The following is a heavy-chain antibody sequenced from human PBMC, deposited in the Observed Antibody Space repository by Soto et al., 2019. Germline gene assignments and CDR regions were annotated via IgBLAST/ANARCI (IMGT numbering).Heavy chain of an antibody. CDR2: TYYRSKWYN. J-gene: IGHJ6*02. Sequence: SQTLSLTCAISGDSVSSNSAAWNWIRQSPSRGLEWLGRTYYRSKWYNDYAVSVKSRITINPDTSKNQFSLQLNSVTPEDTAVYYCARELDILTGYYTPNYYYYGMDVWGQGTTVT. CDR3: ARELDILTGYYTPNYYYYGMDV. CDR1: GDSVSSNSAA. D-gene: IGHD3-9*01. V-gene: IGHV6-1*01.